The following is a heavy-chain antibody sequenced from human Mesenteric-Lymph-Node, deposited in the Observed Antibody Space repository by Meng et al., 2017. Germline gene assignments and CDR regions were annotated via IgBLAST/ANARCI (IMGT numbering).Heavy chain of an antibody. CDR2: IIHGGSP. CDR1: GGSLSGAY. Sequence: VQLPQGGDGLLKPSETLSLTCAVNGGSLSGAYWNWIRQPPGKGLEWIGEIIHGGSPSYNPSLKSRVTISIDTSKNQLSLMLSSVTAADTAVYYCARRPTGIDYWGQGTLVTVSS. J-gene: IGHJ4*02. V-gene: IGHV4-34*12. CDR3: ARRPTGIDY. D-gene: IGHD2-8*02.